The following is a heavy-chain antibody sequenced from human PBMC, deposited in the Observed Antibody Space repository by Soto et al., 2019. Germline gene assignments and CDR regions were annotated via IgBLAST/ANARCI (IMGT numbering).Heavy chain of an antibody. CDR1: GFTFSSYG. CDR3: AKDLYYYDSRGYDFDY. J-gene: IGHJ4*02. V-gene: IGHV3-30*18. Sequence: QVQLVESGGGVVQPGRSLRLSCAASGFTFSSYGMHWVRQAPGKGLEWVAVISYDGSNKYYADSVKGRFTISRDNSKNTLYLQMNSLRAEDTAVYYCAKDLYYYDSRGYDFDYWGQGTLVTVSS. D-gene: IGHD3-22*01. CDR2: ISYDGSNK.